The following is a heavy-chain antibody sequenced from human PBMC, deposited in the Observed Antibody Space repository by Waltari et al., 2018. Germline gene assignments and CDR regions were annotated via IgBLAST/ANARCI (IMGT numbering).Heavy chain of an antibody. J-gene: IGHJ4*02. CDR1: GFTFSKYL. CDR2: ISSDGGKT. D-gene: IGHD2-21*02. V-gene: IGHV3-23*04. CDR3: AKVSFGGDVEDHFDY. Sequence: EVQLVESGGGLGQPGGSLRLSCAASGFTFSKYLMSWVRQAPGKGLEWFSAISSDGGKTYYADSVKGRFTISRDNSKNTLYLLMNSLRGEDTAVYHCAKVSFGGDVEDHFDYWGQGTLVTVSS.